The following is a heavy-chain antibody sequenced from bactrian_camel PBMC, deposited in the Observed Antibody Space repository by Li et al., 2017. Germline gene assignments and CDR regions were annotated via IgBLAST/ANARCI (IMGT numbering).Heavy chain of an antibody. D-gene: IGHD6*01. J-gene: IGHJ4*01. V-gene: IGHV3-2*01. CDR3: ATDLGGSWYWYKY. Sequence: QVQLVESGGGLVQPGGSLTLSCVASGLPFSHYAMGWVRQAPGKGLEWVTTLPTGNLQPTYADFVLGRFTVSRDNSKNTLYLQMNSLDVDDTALYYCATDLGGSWYWYKYWGQGTQVTVS. CDR2: LPTGNLQP. CDR1: GLPFSHYA.